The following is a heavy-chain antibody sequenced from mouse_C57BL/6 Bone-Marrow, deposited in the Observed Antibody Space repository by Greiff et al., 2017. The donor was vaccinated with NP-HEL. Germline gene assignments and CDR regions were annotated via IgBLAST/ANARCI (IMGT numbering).Heavy chain of an antibody. CDR1: GFTFSSYA. J-gene: IGHJ2*01. Sequence: EVKLVESGGGLVKPGGSLKLSCAASGFTFSSYAMSWVRQTPEKRLEWVATISDGGSYTYYPDNVKGRFTISRDNAKNNLYLQMSHLKSEDPAMYYCASGRITTGDYWGQGTTLTVSA. CDR2: ISDGGSYT. D-gene: IGHD1-1*01. CDR3: ASGRITTGDY. V-gene: IGHV5-4*03.